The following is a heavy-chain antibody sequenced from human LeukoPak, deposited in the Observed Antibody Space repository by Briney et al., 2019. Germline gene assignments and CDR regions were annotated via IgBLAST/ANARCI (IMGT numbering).Heavy chain of an antibody. CDR3: ATYRQVLLPFES. D-gene: IGHD2-8*02. CDR1: GFTFSTYA. CDR2: TSGSGGST. V-gene: IGHV3-23*01. Sequence: GGSLRLSCAASGFTFSTYAMSWVRQAPGKGLEWVSATSGSGGSTYYADSVKGRFTISRDNSQNTLYLQMNSLRAEGTAVYYCATYRQVLLPFESWGQGTLVTVSS. J-gene: IGHJ4*02.